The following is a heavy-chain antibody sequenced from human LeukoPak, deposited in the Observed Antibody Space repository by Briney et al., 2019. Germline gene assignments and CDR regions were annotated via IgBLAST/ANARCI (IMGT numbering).Heavy chain of an antibody. J-gene: IGHJ6*03. V-gene: IGHV3-7*01. CDR3: ARDVYYDSRRAPLYYYYMDV. CDR1: GFTFSSFW. D-gene: IGHD3-22*01. Sequence: GGSLRLSCAASGFTFSSFWINWVRQAPGRGLEWVANIKEGGSEKDYVDSVKGRFTISRDNAKNSVYLQMNSLRAEDTAVYYCARDVYYDSRRAPLYYYYMDVWGKGTTVTVSS. CDR2: IKEGGSEK.